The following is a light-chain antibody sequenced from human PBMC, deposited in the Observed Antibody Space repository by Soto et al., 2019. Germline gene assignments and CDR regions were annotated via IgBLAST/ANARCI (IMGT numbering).Light chain of an antibody. CDR3: QTWGPGTVV. Sequence: QPVLTQSPSASASLGASVKLTGTLSSGHNSYAIAWHQQQPEKGPRYLMKLDSDGSHSKGDGIPDRLSGSSSGAERYLTISSLQSEDDADYYCQTWGPGTVVFGGGSKVTVL. V-gene: IGLV4-69*02. CDR1: SGHNSYA. CDR2: LDSDGSH. J-gene: IGLJ2*01.